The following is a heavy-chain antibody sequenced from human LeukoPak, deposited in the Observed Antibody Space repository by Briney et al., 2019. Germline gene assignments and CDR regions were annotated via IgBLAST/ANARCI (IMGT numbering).Heavy chain of an antibody. Sequence: GGSLRLSCAVSGFTFNSRAMCWVRQAPAKGLEWVSSIDISGGSTYYADSVKGRFTISRDNSKNRLYLQMNSLRGEDTALYFCANEVRPNDYWGQGTLVSVSS. CDR2: IDISGGST. CDR1: GFTFNSRA. V-gene: IGHV3-23*01. D-gene: IGHD4/OR15-4a*01. CDR3: ANEVRPNDY. J-gene: IGHJ4*02.